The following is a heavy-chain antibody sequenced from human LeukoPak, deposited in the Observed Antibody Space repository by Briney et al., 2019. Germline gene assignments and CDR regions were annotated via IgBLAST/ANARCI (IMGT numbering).Heavy chain of an antibody. CDR1: GGSISSSSYY. CDR2: IYYSGST. D-gene: IGHD3-16*01. J-gene: IGHJ5*02. V-gene: IGHV4-39*01. Sequence: SETLSLTCTVSGGSISSSSYYWGWIRQPPGKGLEWIGSIYYSGSTYYNPSLKSRVTISVDTSKNQFSLKLSSVTAADTAVYYCARVHYDYVWGSSSTRWFDPWGQGTLVTVSS. CDR3: ARVHYDYVWGSSSTRWFDP.